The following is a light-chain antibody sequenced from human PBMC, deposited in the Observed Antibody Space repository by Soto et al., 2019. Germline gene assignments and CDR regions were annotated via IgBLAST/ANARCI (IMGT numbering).Light chain of an antibody. CDR3: QSYDSSNRDVV. V-gene: IGLV6-57*04. Sequence: NFMLTQPHSVSESPGKTVTISCTRSSGSIASNYVQWYQQRPGSAPTTVIYEDNQRPSGVPDRFSGSIDSSSKSASLTISGLKTEDEADYYCQSYDSSNRDVVFGGGTKLTVL. CDR2: EDN. J-gene: IGLJ2*01. CDR1: SGSIASNY.